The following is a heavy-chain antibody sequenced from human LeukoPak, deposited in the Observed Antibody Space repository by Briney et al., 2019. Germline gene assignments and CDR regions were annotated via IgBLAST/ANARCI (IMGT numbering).Heavy chain of an antibody. V-gene: IGHV3-21*01. CDR2: ISSSSSYI. J-gene: IGHJ4*02. Sequence: PGGSLRLSCAASGFTFSSYSMNWVRQAPGKGLEWVSSISSSSSYIYYADSVKGRFTISRDNAKNSLYLQMNSLRAEDTAVYYCARERRDGATKDFEYWGQGTLVTVSS. CDR3: ARERRDGATKDFEY. D-gene: IGHD1-26*01. CDR1: GFTFSSYS.